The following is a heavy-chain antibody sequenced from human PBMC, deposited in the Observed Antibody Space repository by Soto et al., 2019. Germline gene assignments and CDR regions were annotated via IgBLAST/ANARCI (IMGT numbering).Heavy chain of an antibody. CDR2: ISHDGINK. V-gene: IGHV3-30-3*01. CDR1: GFSFSSYA. Sequence: QVRLVESGGGVVQPGRSLRLSCTASGFSFSSYAMYWFRQPPGKGLERVAVISHDGINKHYADSVKGRVNVSRDNSNHSLDLQLNSLRGEDTAMYYCARDMYSSDYFVKWFEPWGQGTLVTVSS. J-gene: IGHJ5*02. CDR3: ARDMYSSDYFVKWFEP. D-gene: IGHD6-19*01.